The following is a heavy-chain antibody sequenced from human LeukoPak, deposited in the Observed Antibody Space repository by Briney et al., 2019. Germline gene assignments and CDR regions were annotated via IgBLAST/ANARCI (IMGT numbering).Heavy chain of an antibody. J-gene: IGHJ6*03. Sequence: SETLSLTCAVYGGSFSGYYWSWIRQPPGKGLEWIGEINHSGSTNYNPSVKSRVTISVDTSKNQFCLKLRSVTAADAAVYYCAREGKGATVVTQANYYMDVWGKGTTVTVFS. CDR2: INHSGST. CDR1: GGSFSGYY. D-gene: IGHD4-23*01. CDR3: AREGKGATVVTQANYYMDV. V-gene: IGHV4-34*01.